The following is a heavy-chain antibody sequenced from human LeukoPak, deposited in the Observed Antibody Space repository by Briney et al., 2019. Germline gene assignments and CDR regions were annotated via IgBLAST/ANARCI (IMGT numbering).Heavy chain of an antibody. V-gene: IGHV4-34*01. CDR3: ARDSYREYCSGGSCFGFFDY. J-gene: IGHJ4*02. CDR1: GGSFSGYY. Sequence: PSETLSLTCAVYGGSFSGYYWSWIRQPAGKGLERIGEINHSWSTNYNPSLNSRVTISVHQSKTQFSMKLSYVTAADRAVYYCARDSYREYCSGGSCFGFFDYWGQGTLVTVSS. D-gene: IGHD2-15*01. CDR2: INHSWST.